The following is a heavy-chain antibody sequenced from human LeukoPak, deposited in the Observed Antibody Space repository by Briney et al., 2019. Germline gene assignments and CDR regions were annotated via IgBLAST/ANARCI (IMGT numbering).Heavy chain of an antibody. CDR2: VYRDDTT. D-gene: IGHD3-22*01. V-gene: IGHV3-53*01. CDR1: GFTVSSNY. Sequence: GSLRLSCAASGFTVSSNYMSWVRQAPGKGLAWVSVVYRDDTTYYADSVKGRFTISRDNSKNTLYLQMSSLRAEDTAVYYCATAAYDSGSYIVNHDYWGQGTLVTVSS. CDR3: ATAAYDSGSYIVNHDY. J-gene: IGHJ4*02.